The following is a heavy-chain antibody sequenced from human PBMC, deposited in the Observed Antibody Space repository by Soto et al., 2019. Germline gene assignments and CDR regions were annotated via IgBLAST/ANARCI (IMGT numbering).Heavy chain of an antibody. J-gene: IGHJ4*02. CDR1: GFTFSSYA. D-gene: IGHD1-26*01. CDR3: ARRGSGSYYDY. V-gene: IGHV3-23*01. Sequence: EVQLLESGGGLVQPGGSLRLSCAASGFTFSSYAMRWVRQAPVKGLEWVSAISGSGDSTYYADSVKGRFTISRDNSTNTLYLKMNSLRAEDTAVYYCARRGSGSYYDYWGQGTLVTVSS. CDR2: ISGSGDST.